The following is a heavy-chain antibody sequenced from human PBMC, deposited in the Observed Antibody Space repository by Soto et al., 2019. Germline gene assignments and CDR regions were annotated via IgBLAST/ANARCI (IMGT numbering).Heavy chain of an antibody. Sequence: QVQRVESGGGVVQPGRSLRLSCAASGFTVSSYVMHWVRQAPGKGLEWVAVIWYDGSNKYYADSVKGRFTISRDNSKNTLYLQMNSLRAEDTAVYYCAGDSSGWHAALDYWGQGTLVTVSS. V-gene: IGHV3-33*01. J-gene: IGHJ4*02. CDR3: AGDSSGWHAALDY. CDR1: GFTVSSYV. CDR2: IWYDGSNK. D-gene: IGHD6-19*01.